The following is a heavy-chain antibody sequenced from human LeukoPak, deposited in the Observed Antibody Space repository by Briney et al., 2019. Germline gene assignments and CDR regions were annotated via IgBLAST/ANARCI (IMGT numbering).Heavy chain of an antibody. J-gene: IGHJ4*02. CDR3: ARADSRWLQLRPISDY. D-gene: IGHD5-24*01. CDR2: INTNTGNP. CDR1: GYTFTSYA. V-gene: IGHV7-4-1*02. Sequence: ASVKVSCKASGYTFTSYAMNWVRQAPGQGLEWMGWINTNTGNPTYAQGFTGRFVFSLDTSVSTAYLQISSLKAEDTAVYYCARADSRWLQLRPISDYWGQGTLVTVSS.